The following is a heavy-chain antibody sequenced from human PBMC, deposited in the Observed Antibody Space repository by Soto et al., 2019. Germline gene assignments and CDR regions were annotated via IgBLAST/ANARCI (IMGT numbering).Heavy chain of an antibody. D-gene: IGHD3-3*01. Sequence: SETLSLTCTVSGGSISSYYWSWIRQPPGKGLEWIGYIYYSGNTNYNPSLKSRVTISVDTSKNQFSLKLSSVTAADTAVYYCARTQPENHYDYKKNYYYYMDVWGKGTTVTVSS. CDR1: GGSISSYY. J-gene: IGHJ6*03. CDR3: ARTQPENHYDYKKNYYYYMDV. V-gene: IGHV4-59*01. CDR2: IYYSGNT.